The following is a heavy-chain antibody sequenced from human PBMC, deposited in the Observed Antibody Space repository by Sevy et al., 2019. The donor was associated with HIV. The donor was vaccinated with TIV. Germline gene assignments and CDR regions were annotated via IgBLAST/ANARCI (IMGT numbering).Heavy chain of an antibody. J-gene: IGHJ5*02. CDR2: ITGSGGST. V-gene: IGHV3-23*01. CDR1: GFTFSRNA. D-gene: IGHD6-13*01. CDR3: AKDDGYTINWYPRFDP. Sequence: GGSLRLSCAASGFTFSRNAMSWVRQAPGKGLEWASGITGSGGSTYYADSVKGRFTISRDNSKNTLYLQMNSLRREDTAVYYCAKDDGYTINWYPRFDPWGQGTLVTVSS.